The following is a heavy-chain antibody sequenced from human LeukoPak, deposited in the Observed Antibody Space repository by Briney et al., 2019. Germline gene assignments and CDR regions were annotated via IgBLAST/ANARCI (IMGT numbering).Heavy chain of an antibody. D-gene: IGHD3-10*01. CDR3: ARASTMVRGVSPYYYYYGMDV. CDR2: TRNKANSYTT. CDR1: GFAFSTYW. J-gene: IGHJ6*02. V-gene: IGHV3-72*01. Sequence: GGSLRLSCAASGFAFSTYWMSGVRQAPGKGLEWVGRTRNKANSYTTEYAASVKGRFTISRDDSKNSLYLQMNSLKTEDTAVYYCARASTMVRGVSPYYYYYGMDVWGQGTTVTVSS.